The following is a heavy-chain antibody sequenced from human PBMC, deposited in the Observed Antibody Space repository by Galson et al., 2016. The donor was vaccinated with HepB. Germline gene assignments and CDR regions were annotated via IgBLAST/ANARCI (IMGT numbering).Heavy chain of an antibody. CDR2: ISYDGRKK. D-gene: IGHD3-10*01. V-gene: IGHV3-30*04. J-gene: IGHJ6*02. CDR3: AKDRGYYAMDV. CDR1: GFTFNSYA. Sequence: SLRLSCAVSGFTFNSYAMHWVRQAPGKAPEWVAVISYDGRKKYYADSVKGRFTTSRDKSKKTLFLEMNSLRPEVTAVYHCAKDRGYYAMDVWGQGTTVTVSS.